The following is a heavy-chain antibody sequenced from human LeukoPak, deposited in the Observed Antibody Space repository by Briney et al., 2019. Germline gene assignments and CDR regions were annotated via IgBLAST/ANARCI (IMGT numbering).Heavy chain of an antibody. J-gene: IGHJ4*02. CDR1: GGSISSYS. CDR3: ASGIAVAGTYSDY. CDR2: IYTSGST. D-gene: IGHD6-19*01. Sequence: PSETLSLTCTVSGGSISSYSWSWIRQPAGKGLEWIGRIYTSGSTNYNPSLKSRVTMSVDTSKNQFSLKLSSVTAADTAVYYCASGIAVAGTYSDYWGQGTLVTVSS. V-gene: IGHV4-4*07.